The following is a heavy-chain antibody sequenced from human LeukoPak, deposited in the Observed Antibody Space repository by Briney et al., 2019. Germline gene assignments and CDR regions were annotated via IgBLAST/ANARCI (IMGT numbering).Heavy chain of an antibody. CDR3: ARRAPDYGGYGFDS. CDR2: ISSSSTI. CDR1: GFTFSSYS. Sequence: GGSLRLSCAASGFTFSSYSMNWVRQAPGKGLEWVSYISSSSTIYYADSVKGRFTISRDNAKNSLYLQMNSLRAEDTAVYYCARRAPDYGGYGFDSWGQGTLVTVSS. V-gene: IGHV3-48*04. D-gene: IGHD4/OR15-4a*01. J-gene: IGHJ4*02.